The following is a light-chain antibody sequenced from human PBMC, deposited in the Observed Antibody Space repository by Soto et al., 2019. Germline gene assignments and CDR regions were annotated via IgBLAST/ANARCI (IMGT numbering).Light chain of an antibody. V-gene: IGKV3-11*01. CDR2: DAS. CDR3: QQRSDWPST. Sequence: EIVLTQSPATLSLSPGNRATLSCWASQSVSSYLAWYQQKPGQAPRLLIYDASTRATGIPARFSGSGSGTDFTLTITGLEPEDFAVYYCQQRSDWPSTFGGGTKVEIK. J-gene: IGKJ4*01. CDR1: QSVSSY.